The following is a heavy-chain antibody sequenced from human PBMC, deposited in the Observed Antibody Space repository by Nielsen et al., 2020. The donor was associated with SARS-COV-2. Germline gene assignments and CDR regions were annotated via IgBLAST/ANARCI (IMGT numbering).Heavy chain of an antibody. D-gene: IGHD3-10*01. V-gene: IGHV1-2*06. Sequence: ASVKVSCKASGGTFSSYAISWVRQAPGQGLEWMGRINPNSGGTNYAQKFQGRVTMTRDTSISTAYMELSRLRSDDTAVYYCARETYGSDDAFDIWGQGTMVTVSS. CDR2: INPNSGGT. CDR1: GGTFSSYA. J-gene: IGHJ3*02. CDR3: ARETYGSDDAFDI.